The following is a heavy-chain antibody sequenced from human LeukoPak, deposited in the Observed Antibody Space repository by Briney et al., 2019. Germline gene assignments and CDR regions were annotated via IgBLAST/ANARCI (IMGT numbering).Heavy chain of an antibody. CDR3: ARDVHGTLVY. CDR2: IRQDGGDI. D-gene: IGHD1-26*01. J-gene: IGHJ4*02. V-gene: IGHV3-7*01. CDR1: GFTLGNYW. Sequence: GGSLRLSCEAFGFTLGNYWMAWVRQGPGEGLEWLANIRQDGGDIGQADSVKGRFTISRDNAKNSLYLQMNSLEADDSGLYYCARDVHGTLVYWGQGILVTVSS.